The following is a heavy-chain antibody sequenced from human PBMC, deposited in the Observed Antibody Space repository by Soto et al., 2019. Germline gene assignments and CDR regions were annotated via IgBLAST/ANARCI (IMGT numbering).Heavy chain of an antibody. Sequence: GGSLRLSCVASGFTFSKARMSWVRQAPGKGLEWVGHIKSKIDGGTTDYAAPMKGRFTISRDYSKSTLYLQINSLKSEDTAVYYCTTEDFWSGHYYYGVDVWGQGTTVTVSS. CDR1: GFTFSKAR. CDR3: TTEDFWSGHYYYGVDV. CDR2: IKSKIDGGTT. D-gene: IGHD3-3*01. V-gene: IGHV3-15*01. J-gene: IGHJ6*02.